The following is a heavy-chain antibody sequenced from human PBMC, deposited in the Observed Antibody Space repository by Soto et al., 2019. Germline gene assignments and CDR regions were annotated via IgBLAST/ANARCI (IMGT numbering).Heavy chain of an antibody. CDR1: GLTFSSYA. CDR2: ISGSGGNT. Sequence: TGGSLRLSCAASGLTFSSYAMSWVRQAPGKGLEWVSAISGSGGNTYYADSVKGRFTISRDNSKNTLYLQMNSLRAEDTAVYYCAKDVYCSGDSCYSLYFQHWGQGTLVTVSS. CDR3: AKDVYCSGDSCYSLYFQH. V-gene: IGHV3-23*01. D-gene: IGHD2-15*01. J-gene: IGHJ1*01.